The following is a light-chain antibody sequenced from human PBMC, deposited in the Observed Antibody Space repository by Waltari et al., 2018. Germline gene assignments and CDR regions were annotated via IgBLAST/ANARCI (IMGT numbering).Light chain of an antibody. CDR2: DDT. V-gene: IGLV3-21*02. CDR1: KIGTQS. J-gene: IGLJ2*01. Sequence: SYVVTQPPSVSVAPGQTARITCAGDKIGTQSVHWYQQKPGQAPVLVMYDDTDRPSGIPGRFAGSSFGNTATLTIRRVEAGDEADYYSQVWDSTSDPLFGVGTKLTVL. CDR3: QVWDSTSDPL.